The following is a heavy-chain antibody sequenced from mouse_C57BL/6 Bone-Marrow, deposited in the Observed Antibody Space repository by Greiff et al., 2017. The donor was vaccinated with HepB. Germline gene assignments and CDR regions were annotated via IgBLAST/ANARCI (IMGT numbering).Heavy chain of an antibody. CDR1: GYTFTDYY. V-gene: IGHV1-26*01. J-gene: IGHJ2*01. Sequence: VQLQQSGPELVKPGASVKISCKASGYTFTDYYMNWVKQSHGKSLEWIGDINPNNGGTSYNQKFKGKATLTVDKSSSTAYMELRSLTSEDSAVYYCGTTVVATGDYWGQGTTLTVSS. CDR3: GTTVVATGDY. D-gene: IGHD1-1*01. CDR2: INPNNGGT.